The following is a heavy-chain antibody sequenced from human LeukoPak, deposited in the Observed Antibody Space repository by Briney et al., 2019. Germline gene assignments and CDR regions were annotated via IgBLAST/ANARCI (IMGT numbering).Heavy chain of an antibody. CDR1: GGSFSGYY. D-gene: IGHD6-13*01. CDR2: INHSGST. J-gene: IGHJ4*02. V-gene: IGHV4-34*01. Sequence: PSETLSLTCAVYGGSFSGYYWSWIRRPPGKGLEWIGEINHSGSTNYNPSLKSRVTISVDTSKNQFSLKLSSVTAADTAVYYCARRAASSLNYAIDYWGQGTLVTVSS. CDR3: ARRAASSLNYAIDY.